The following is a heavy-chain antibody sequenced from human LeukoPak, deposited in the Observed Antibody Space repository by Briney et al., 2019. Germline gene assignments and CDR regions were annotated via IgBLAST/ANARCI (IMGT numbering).Heavy chain of an antibody. J-gene: IGHJ4*02. D-gene: IGHD3-22*01. CDR1: GFTFSRYS. V-gene: IGHV3-48*02. CDR3: ARAHDYCASSGPFDY. Sequence: GGSLRLSCAASGFTFSRYSMNWVRQAPGKGLEWISYISSSSSTIYYADSVKGRFTISRDNAKNSLYLQMNSLRDEDTAVYYCARAHDYCASSGPFDYWGQGTLVTVSS. CDR2: ISSSSSTI.